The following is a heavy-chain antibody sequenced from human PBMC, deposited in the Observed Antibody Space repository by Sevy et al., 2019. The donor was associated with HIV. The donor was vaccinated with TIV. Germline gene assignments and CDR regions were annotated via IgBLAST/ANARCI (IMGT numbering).Heavy chain of an antibody. CDR1: GGSISDYY. D-gene: IGHD3-22*01. CDR2: IYYSGST. V-gene: IGHV4-59*01. Sequence: SETLSLTSIVSGGSISDYYWSWIRQPPGKGPEWIGYIYYSGSTKYNPSLKSRVTISVDTSKNQFSLKLSSVTAADTAVYYCARVNYDSSGYYPTDYGMDVWGQGTTVTVSS. J-gene: IGHJ6*02. CDR3: ARVNYDSSGYYPTDYGMDV.